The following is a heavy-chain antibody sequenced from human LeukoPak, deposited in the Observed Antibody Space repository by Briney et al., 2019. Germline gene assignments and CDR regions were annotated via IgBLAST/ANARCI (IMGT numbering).Heavy chain of an antibody. V-gene: IGHV3-23*01. CDR2: ISGSGGST. CDR1: GFTFSTYS. Sequence: GGSLRLSCAASGFTFSTYSMNWVRQAPGKGLEWVSAISGSGGSTYYADPVKGRFTISRDNSKNTLYLQMNSLRAEDTAVYYCASLEWLPSGAFDIWGQGTMVTVSS. J-gene: IGHJ3*02. CDR3: ASLEWLPSGAFDI. D-gene: IGHD3-3*01.